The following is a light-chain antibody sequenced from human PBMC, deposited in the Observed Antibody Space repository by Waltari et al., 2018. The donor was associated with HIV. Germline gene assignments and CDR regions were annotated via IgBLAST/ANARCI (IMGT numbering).Light chain of an antibody. V-gene: IGLV2-11*01. Sequence: QSALTQPRSVSGSPGQSVTISCTGTSSDVGAYNYVSWYQQHPGKAPKLMIYDVNKRPSGVPARFSVSKSGNTASRTISGLQAEDEADYYCCSYAGSYTYVFGTGTKVTVL. CDR3: CSYAGSYTYV. CDR2: DVN. J-gene: IGLJ1*01. CDR1: SSDVGAYNY.